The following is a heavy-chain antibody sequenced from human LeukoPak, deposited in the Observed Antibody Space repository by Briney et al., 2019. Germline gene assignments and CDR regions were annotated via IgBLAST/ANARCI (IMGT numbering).Heavy chain of an antibody. CDR1: GGPISSSSYY. D-gene: IGHD2-2*01. CDR3: ARRRRFQNCSSTSCYGGWFDY. J-gene: IGHJ4*02. Sequence: SETLSLTCTVSGGPISSSSYYWGWIRQPPGKGLEWIGSIYYSGSTYYNPSLKSRVTISVDTSKNQFSLKLSSVTAADTAVYYCARRRRFQNCSSTSCYGGWFDYWGQGTLVTVSS. V-gene: IGHV4-39*07. CDR2: IYYSGST.